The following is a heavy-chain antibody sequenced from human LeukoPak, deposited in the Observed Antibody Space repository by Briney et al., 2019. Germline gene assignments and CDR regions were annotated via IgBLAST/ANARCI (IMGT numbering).Heavy chain of an antibody. D-gene: IGHD1-26*01. CDR1: GGTFSSYA. CDR3: ASAGVGATTSDAFDI. CDR2: IIPIFGTA. V-gene: IGHV1-69*05. J-gene: IGHJ3*02. Sequence: SVKVSCKASGGTFSSYAISLVRQAPGQGLEWMGRIIPIFGTANYAQKFQGRVTITTDESTSTAYMELSSLRSEDTAVYYCASAGVGATTSDAFDIWGQGAMVTVSS.